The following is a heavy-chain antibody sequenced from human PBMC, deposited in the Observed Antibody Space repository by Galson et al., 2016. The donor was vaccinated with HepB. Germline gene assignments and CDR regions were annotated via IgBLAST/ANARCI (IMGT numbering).Heavy chain of an antibody. CDR3: ASRGFGELFPNWFDP. CDR2: INHSGST. J-gene: IGHJ5*02. V-gene: IGHV4-34*01. D-gene: IGHD3-10*01. Sequence: LRLSCADSGFTFNTYGMNWVRQPPGKGLEWIGEINHSGSTNYNPSLKSRGTISVDTYNNQFSFKLSSVTAADTAVYYCASRGFGELFPNWFDPSGQGTLVTVS. CDR1: GFTFNTYG.